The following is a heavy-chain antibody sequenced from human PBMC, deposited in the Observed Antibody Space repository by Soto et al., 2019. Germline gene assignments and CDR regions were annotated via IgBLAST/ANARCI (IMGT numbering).Heavy chain of an antibody. CDR2: INPSGGST. CDR1: GYTFTSYY. V-gene: IGHV1-46*01. D-gene: IGHD4-17*01. CDR3: ARDTKKSTVTTPYYYGMDV. J-gene: IGHJ6*02. Sequence: ASVKVSCKASGYTFTSYYMHWVRQAPGQGLGWMGIINPSGGSTSYAQKFQGRVTMTRDTSTSTVYMELSSLRSEDTAVYYCARDTKKSTVTTPYYYGMDVWGQGTTVTVSS.